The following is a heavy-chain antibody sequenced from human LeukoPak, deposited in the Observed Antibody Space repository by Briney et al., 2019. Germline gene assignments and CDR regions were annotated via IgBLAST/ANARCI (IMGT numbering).Heavy chain of an antibody. Sequence: SETLSLTCTVSGGSISSQYWSWIRQPPGKGLEWIGYIYYNGNTNYNPSRRSRVTISIDSSRTQLSLKLSSVTAADTAVYYCARVWGAVGLGWFDSWGQGTLVTVSS. CDR3: ARVWGAVGLGWFDS. J-gene: IGHJ5*01. V-gene: IGHV4-59*11. D-gene: IGHD3-16*01. CDR1: GGSISSQY. CDR2: IYYNGNT.